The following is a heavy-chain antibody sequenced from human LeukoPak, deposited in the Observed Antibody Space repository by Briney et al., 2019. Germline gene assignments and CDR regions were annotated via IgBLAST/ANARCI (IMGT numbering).Heavy chain of an antibody. Sequence: SETLSLTCTVSGGSISTYYWNWIREPPGKGLEWIGYIYHSGSTNYNPSLQSRVTISVDTSKNQFSLNLNSVTAADTAVYYCARGGAARLHFQNWGQGTLVTVSS. J-gene: IGHJ1*01. CDR1: GGSISTYY. V-gene: IGHV4-59*01. D-gene: IGHD6-6*01. CDR3: ARGGAARLHFQN. CDR2: IYHSGST.